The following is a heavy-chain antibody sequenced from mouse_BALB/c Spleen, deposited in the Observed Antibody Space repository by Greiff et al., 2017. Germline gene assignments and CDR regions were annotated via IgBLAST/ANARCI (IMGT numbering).Heavy chain of an antibody. CDR3: AREATMNY. Sequence: VQLKESGPELMKPGASVKISCKASGYSFTSYYMHWVKQSHGKSLEWIGYIDPFNGGTSYNQKFKGKATLTVDKSSSTAYMHLSSLTSEDSAVYYCAREATMNYWGQGTTLTVSS. J-gene: IGHJ2*01. CDR1: GYSFTSYY. D-gene: IGHD2-4*01. V-gene: IGHV1S135*01. CDR2: IDPFNGGT.